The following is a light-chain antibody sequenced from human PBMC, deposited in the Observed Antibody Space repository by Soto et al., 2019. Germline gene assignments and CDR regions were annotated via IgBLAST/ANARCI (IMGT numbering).Light chain of an antibody. CDR2: GAS. V-gene: IGKV3-20*01. CDR3: QQYGSSPRIT. CDR1: QSVSSSY. J-gene: IGKJ5*01. Sequence: EIVLTQSPGTLSLSPGERATLSCRVSQSVSSSYLAWYQQKPGQAPRLLIYGASSRATGIPDRFSGSGSGTDFTLTISRLEPEDFAVYYCQQYGSSPRITFGQGTRLEIK.